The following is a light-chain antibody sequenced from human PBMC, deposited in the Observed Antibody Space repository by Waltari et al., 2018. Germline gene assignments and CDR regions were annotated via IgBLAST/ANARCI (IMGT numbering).Light chain of an antibody. Sequence: SYELTQPPSVTVSPGQTARIACSGDALTEQYVHWYQQRPGRAPVVVIYKDTKRPSGIPVLFSGSSSGKTVTLTISGVQAEDESDYYCQSADSTGSDVVFGGGTKLTVL. J-gene: IGLJ2*01. CDR3: QSADSTGSDVV. V-gene: IGLV3-25*03. CDR2: KDT. CDR1: ALTEQY.